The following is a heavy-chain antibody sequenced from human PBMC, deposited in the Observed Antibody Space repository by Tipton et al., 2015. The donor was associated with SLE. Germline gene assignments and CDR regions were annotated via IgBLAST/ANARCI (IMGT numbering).Heavy chain of an antibody. Sequence: TLSLTCTVSDGSITSHYWSWIRQPPGKGLEWIGYIYYTGSTSYNSSLTSRVTMSVDTSKNQFSLKLTSLTAADTALYYCARNKAVAGTVIEYWGPGTLVTVSS. D-gene: IGHD6-19*01. CDR1: DGSITSHY. CDR3: ARNKAVAGTVIEY. CDR2: IYYTGST. V-gene: IGHV4-59*11. J-gene: IGHJ4*02.